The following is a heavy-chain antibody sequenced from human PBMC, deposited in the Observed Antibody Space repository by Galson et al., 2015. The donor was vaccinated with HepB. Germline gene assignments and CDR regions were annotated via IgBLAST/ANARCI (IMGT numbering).Heavy chain of an antibody. Sequence: SLRLSCAASGFTFDDYAMHWVRQAPGKGLEWVSGISWNSGSIGYADSVKGRFTISRDNAKNSLYLQMNSLRAEDTALYYCAKAISAPGPTVTTDCFDYWGQGTLVTVSS. CDR2: ISWNSGSI. V-gene: IGHV3-9*01. J-gene: IGHJ4*02. CDR3: AKAISAPGPTVTTDCFDY. CDR1: GFTFDDYA. D-gene: IGHD4-17*01.